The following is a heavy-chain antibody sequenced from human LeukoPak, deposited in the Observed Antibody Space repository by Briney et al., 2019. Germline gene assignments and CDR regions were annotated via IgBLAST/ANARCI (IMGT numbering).Heavy chain of an antibody. Sequence: GGSLRLSCAASGFTFSSYGMHWVRQAPGKGLEWVAVVSYDGSNKYYADSVKGRFTISRDNSKNTLYLQMNSLRAEDTAVYYCAKEDLIAGYSYGYPVRYWGQGTLVTVSS. CDR1: GFTFSSYG. V-gene: IGHV3-30*18. D-gene: IGHD5-18*01. J-gene: IGHJ4*02. CDR3: AKEDLIAGYSYGYPVRY. CDR2: VSYDGSNK.